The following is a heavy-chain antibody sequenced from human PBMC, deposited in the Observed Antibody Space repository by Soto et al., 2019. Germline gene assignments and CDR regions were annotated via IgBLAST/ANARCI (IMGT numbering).Heavy chain of an antibody. Sequence: SETLSLTCTVSGGSISSSSYYWGWIRQPPGKGLEWIGSIYYSGSTYYNPSLKSRVTTSVDTSKNQFSLKLSSVTAADTAVYYCARLDSSSWYNWFDPWGQGTLVT. J-gene: IGHJ5*02. CDR2: IYYSGST. CDR1: GGSISSSSYY. CDR3: ARLDSSSWYNWFDP. D-gene: IGHD6-13*01. V-gene: IGHV4-39*01.